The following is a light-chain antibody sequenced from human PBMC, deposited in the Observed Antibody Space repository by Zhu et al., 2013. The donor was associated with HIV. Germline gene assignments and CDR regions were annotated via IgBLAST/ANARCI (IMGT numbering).Light chain of an antibody. V-gene: IGKV3-20*01. J-gene: IGKJ1*01. CDR2: GAS. CDR3: QQYGSSPCT. CDR1: QSVSSSS. Sequence: EIVLTQSPGTLSLSPGERATLSCRASQSVSSSSLAWYQQKPGQSPRLLIYGASSRATGIPDRFSGSGSGTDFTLSISRLEPEDFAVYYCQQYGSSPCTFGQGTKVEIK.